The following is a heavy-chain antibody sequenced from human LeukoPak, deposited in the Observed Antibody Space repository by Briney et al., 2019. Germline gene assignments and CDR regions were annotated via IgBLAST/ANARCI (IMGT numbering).Heavy chain of an antibody. CDR3: ARDSTVATTGQFDY. CDR2: IIPIFGTA. V-gene: IGHV1-69*13. D-gene: IGHD5-12*01. CDR1: GYTFTGYY. J-gene: IGHJ4*02. Sequence: SVKVSCKASGYTFTGYYMHWVRQAPGQGLEWMGGIIPIFGTANYAQKFQGRVTITADESTSTAYMELSSLRSEDTAVYYCARDSTVATTGQFDYWGQGTLVTVSS.